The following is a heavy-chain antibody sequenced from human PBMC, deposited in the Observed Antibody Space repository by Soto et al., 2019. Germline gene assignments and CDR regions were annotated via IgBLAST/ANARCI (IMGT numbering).Heavy chain of an antibody. V-gene: IGHV4-59*12. D-gene: IGHD6-25*01. CDR2: IYYSGST. J-gene: IGHJ4*01. Sequence: SETLSLTCTVSGGSISSYYWSWIRQPPGKGLEWIGYIYYSGSTNYNPSLKSRVTISVDTSKNQFSLKLSSVTAADTAVYYCARDISDYCWSGYRPYFDYWGQGNLVTVSS. CDR1: GGSISSYY. CDR3: ARDISDYCWSGYRPYFDY.